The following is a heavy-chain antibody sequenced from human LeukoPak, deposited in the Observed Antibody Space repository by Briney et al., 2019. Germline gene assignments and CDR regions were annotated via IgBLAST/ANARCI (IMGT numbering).Heavy chain of an antibody. CDR1: GFAFSTYS. D-gene: IGHD5-24*01. Sequence: ETGGSLRLSCAASGFAFSTYSMNWVRQAPGEGLEWVAYISSDSDTVYYADSVKGRFTISRDNAKNSLYLQMNSLRAEDTALYYCARGYRDGYNYYWGQGTLVTVSS. CDR3: ARGYRDGYNYY. J-gene: IGHJ4*02. CDR2: ISSDSDTV. V-gene: IGHV3-48*01.